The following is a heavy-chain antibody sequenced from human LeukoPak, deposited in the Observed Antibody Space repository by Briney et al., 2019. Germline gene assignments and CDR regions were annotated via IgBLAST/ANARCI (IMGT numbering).Heavy chain of an antibody. V-gene: IGHV3-23*01. D-gene: IGHD3-22*01. CDR2: ISGSGGST. Sequence: TGGSLRLSCAASGFTFSSYAMSWVRQAPGKGLEWVSAISGSGGSTYYADSVKGRFTISRDNSKNTLYLQMNSLRAEDTAVYYCAKAVTYYYDSRGYYYFDYWGQGTLVTVSS. J-gene: IGHJ4*02. CDR3: AKAVTYYYDSRGYYYFDY. CDR1: GFTFSSYA.